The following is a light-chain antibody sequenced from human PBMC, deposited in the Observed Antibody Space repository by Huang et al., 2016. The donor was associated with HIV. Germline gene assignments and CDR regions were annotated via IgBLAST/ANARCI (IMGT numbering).Light chain of an antibody. Sequence: EIVMTQSPAILSASLGERVTLSCKSSQSLGRDLAWYQQKPGQAPRLLLYVTSTRATGVPARFSGSGAGTDFTLTISRLESEDFAVYFCQKYDTLPFTFGPGAKVDIK. CDR3: QKYDTLPFT. CDR2: VTS. CDR1: QSLGRD. V-gene: IGKV3-15*01. J-gene: IGKJ3*01.